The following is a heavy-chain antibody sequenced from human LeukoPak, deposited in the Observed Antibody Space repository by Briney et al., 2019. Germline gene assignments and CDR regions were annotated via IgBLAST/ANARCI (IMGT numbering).Heavy chain of an antibody. Sequence: ASVKVSCKASGYTFTSYGISWVRQAPGQGLEWMGWISAYNGNTNYAQKLQGRVTMTRNTSISTAYMELSSLRSEDTAVYYCARTNVRYFDWLFLSDAFDIWGQGTMVTVSS. CDR2: ISAYNGNT. V-gene: IGHV1-18*01. J-gene: IGHJ3*02. D-gene: IGHD3-9*01. CDR1: GYTFTSYG. CDR3: ARTNVRYFDWLFLSDAFDI.